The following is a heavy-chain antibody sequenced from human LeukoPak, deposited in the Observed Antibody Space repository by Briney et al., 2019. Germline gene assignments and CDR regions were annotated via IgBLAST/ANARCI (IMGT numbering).Heavy chain of an antibody. J-gene: IGHJ4*02. V-gene: IGHV3-30*12. CDR3: ARDIGDCTSGTCYSDYLDY. CDR1: GFIFRDSG. Sequence: PGRSLRLSCAASGFIFRDSGMHWVRQAPGKGLEWVAMMLNGGNSKFYSDSVKGRFTISRDTSKNTLYLQMNSLRAEDTAVYYCARDIGDCTSGTCYSDYLDYWGQGTLVTVSS. D-gene: IGHD2-15*01. CDR2: MLNGGNSK.